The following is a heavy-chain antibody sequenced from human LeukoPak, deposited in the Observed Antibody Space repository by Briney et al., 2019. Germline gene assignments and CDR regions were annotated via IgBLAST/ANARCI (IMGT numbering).Heavy chain of an antibody. CDR1: GGSLSGYY. V-gene: IGHV4-34*01. CDR3: APRGDIEHSYGFGKWFDP. Sequence: SETLSLTCAVYGGSLSGYYWSWIRQPPGKGLEWIGEINHSGSTDYNASLKSRVTISVDTSKKQFSLKLSSVTAADTAVYYCAPRGDIEHSYGFGKWFDPWGQGTLVTVSS. CDR2: INHSGST. D-gene: IGHD5-18*01. J-gene: IGHJ5*02.